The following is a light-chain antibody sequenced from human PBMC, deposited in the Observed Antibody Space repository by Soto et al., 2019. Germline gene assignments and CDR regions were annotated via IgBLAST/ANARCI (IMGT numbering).Light chain of an antibody. CDR2: AAS. CDR3: LQDYNYPRA. Sequence: AIQMTQSPSSLSASVGDRVTITCRATQGIRNELGWHQQKPGKAPKLLIYAASSLQSGVPSRFSGSASGTDFTLTISSLQPEDFATYYCLQDYNYPRAFGQGTKVEIK. CDR1: QGIRNE. V-gene: IGKV1-6*01. J-gene: IGKJ1*01.